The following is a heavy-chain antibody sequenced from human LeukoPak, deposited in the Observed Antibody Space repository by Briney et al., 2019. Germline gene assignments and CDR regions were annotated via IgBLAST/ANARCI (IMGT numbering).Heavy chain of an antibody. J-gene: IGHJ1*01. D-gene: IGHD6-19*01. V-gene: IGHV1-69*13. CDR1: GGTFSSYA. Sequence: SVKVSCKASGGTFSSYAISWVRQAPGQGLEWMGGIIPIFGTANYAQKFQGRVTITADESTSTAYMGLSSLRSEDTAVYYCARAAMGSGYSSGWSTTGYFQHWGQGTLVTVSS. CDR2: IIPIFGTA. CDR3: ARAAMGSGYSSGWSTTGYFQH.